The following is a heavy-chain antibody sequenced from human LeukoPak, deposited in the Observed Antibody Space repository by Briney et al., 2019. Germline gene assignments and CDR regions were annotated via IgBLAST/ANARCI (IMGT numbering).Heavy chain of an antibody. CDR3: ARVGRQWLVQKEVDY. CDR1: GYTFTGYY. V-gene: IGHV1-2*02. CDR2: INPNSGGT. Sequence: ASVKVSCKASGYTFTGYYMHWVRQAPGQGLEWMGWINPNSGGTNYAQKFQGRVTMTRDTSISTAYMELSRLRSDDTAVYYCARVGRQWLVQKEVDYWGQGTLVTVSS. J-gene: IGHJ4*02. D-gene: IGHD6-19*01.